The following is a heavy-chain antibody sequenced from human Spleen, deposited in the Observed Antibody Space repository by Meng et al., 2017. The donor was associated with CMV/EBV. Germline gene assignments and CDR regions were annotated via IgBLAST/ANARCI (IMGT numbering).Heavy chain of an antibody. V-gene: IGHV5-51*01. CDR2: VYPGDSDT. J-gene: IGHJ3*02. D-gene: IGHD1-1*01. CDR3: ARHRRDGNAFDI. Sequence: GESLKISCEGFGYSFTSNWIAWVRQMPGKGLEWMGVVYPGDSDTRYSPSFQGQVTISADKSISTAYLQWSSLKASDTAMYYCARHRRDGNAFDIWGQGTMVTVSS. CDR1: GYSFTSNW.